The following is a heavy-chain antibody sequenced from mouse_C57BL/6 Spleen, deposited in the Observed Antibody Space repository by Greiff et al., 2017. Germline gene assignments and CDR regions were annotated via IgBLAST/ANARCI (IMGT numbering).Heavy chain of an antibody. J-gene: IGHJ4*01. CDR3: AREYDYDRDAMDY. V-gene: IGHV1-4*01. Sequence: LVESGAELARPGASVKMSCKASGYTFTSYTMHWVKQRPGQGLEWIGYINPSSGYTKYNQKFKDKATLTADKSSSTAYMQLSSLTSEDSAVYYCAREYDYDRDAMDYWGQGTSVTVSS. D-gene: IGHD2-4*01. CDR2: INPSSGYT. CDR1: GYTFTSYT.